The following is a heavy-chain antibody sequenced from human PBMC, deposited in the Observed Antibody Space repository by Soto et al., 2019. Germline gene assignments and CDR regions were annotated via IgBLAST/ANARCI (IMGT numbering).Heavy chain of an antibody. CDR2: ISSSGSTI. V-gene: IGHV3-48*03. D-gene: IGHD5-18*01. CDR3: ARDAIKKTPERIQLWLRWVYYYGMDV. J-gene: IGHJ6*02. CDR1: GFTFSSYE. Sequence: EVQLVESGGGLVQPGGSLRLSCAASGFTFSSYEMNWVRQAPGKGLEWVSYISSSGSTIYYADSVKGRFTISRDNAKNSLYLKMNSLRAEDTAVYYCARDAIKKTPERIQLWLRWVYYYGMDVWGQGTTVTVSS.